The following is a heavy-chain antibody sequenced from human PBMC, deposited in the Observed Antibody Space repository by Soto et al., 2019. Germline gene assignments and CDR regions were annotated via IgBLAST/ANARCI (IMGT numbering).Heavy chain of an antibody. V-gene: IGHV3-30-3*01. D-gene: IGHD3-22*01. J-gene: IGHJ3*02. CDR3: ARLYYYDSSGPNRSAFDI. Sequence: GGSLRLSYAASGFTFSSYAMHWVRQAPGKGLEWVAVISYDGSNKYYADSVKGRFTISRDNSKNTLYLQMNSLRAEDTAVYYCARLYYYDSSGPNRSAFDIWGQGTMVTVS. CDR2: ISYDGSNK. CDR1: GFTFSSYA.